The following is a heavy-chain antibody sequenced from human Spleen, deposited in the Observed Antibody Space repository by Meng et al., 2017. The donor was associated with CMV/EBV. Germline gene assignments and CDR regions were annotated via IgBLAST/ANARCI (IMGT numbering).Heavy chain of an antibody. J-gene: IGHJ4*02. D-gene: IGHD2-2*01. V-gene: IGHV1-8*01. CDR2: MNPNSGNT. CDR1: GYTFTSYD. Sequence: ASVKVSCKASGYTFTSYDINWVRQATGQGLEWMGWMNPNSGNTGYAQKFQGRVTMTRDTSISTAYMELSRLRSDDTAVYYCAREYCSSTSCSTFDYWGQGTLVTVSS. CDR3: AREYCSSTSCSTFDY.